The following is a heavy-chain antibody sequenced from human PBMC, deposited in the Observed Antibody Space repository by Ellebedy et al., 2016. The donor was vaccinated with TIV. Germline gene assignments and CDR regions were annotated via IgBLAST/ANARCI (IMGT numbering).Heavy chain of an antibody. D-gene: IGHD1-26*01. J-gene: IGHJ4*02. V-gene: IGHV4-4*07. CDR2: IYASGK. CDR1: GGSISSYF. CDR3: ARDPIVAAPVAY. Sequence: SETLSLTXTVSGGSISSYFWSWVRQPAGKGLEWIGRIYASGKNCNPSLKSRVTMSFDTSRNQFSLKLRSVTAADTAVYYCARDPIVAAPVAYWGPGILVTVSS.